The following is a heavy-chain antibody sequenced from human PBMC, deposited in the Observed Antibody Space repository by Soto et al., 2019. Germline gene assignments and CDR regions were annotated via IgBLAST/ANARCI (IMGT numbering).Heavy chain of an antibody. D-gene: IGHD1-26*01. Sequence: LSLTCTVSGGSVSSFHWSWIRQSPGKGLEWIGYVFYTGNTKYNPALKRRVTISVDTSKKQFSLKLSSVSAADTGLYYCARSYSGTFYGYDIWGQGILVTVSS. CDR2: VFYTGNT. J-gene: IGHJ4*02. CDR3: ARSYSGTFYGYDI. V-gene: IGHV4-59*02. CDR1: GGSVSSFH.